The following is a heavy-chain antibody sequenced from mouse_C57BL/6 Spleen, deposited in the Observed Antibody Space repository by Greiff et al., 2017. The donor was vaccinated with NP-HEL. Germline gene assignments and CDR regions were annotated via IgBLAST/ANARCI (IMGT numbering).Heavy chain of an antibody. CDR3: AKDYGYDEYYFDY. CDR1: GYTFTSYD. Sequence: QVQLKQPGPELVKPGASVKLSCKASGYTFTSYDINWVKQRPGQGLEWIGWIYPRDGSTKYNEKFKGKATLTVDTSSSTAYMELHSLTSEDSAVYFCAKDYGYDEYYFDYWGQGTTLTVSS. V-gene: IGHV1-85*01. D-gene: IGHD2-2*01. J-gene: IGHJ2*01. CDR2: IYPRDGST.